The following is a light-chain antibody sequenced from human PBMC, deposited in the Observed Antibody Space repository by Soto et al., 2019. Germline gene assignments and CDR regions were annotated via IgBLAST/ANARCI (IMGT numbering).Light chain of an antibody. V-gene: IGKV1-6*01. Sequence: AIQMTQSPSSLSASVGDRVTVTCRASQGIRKDLAWFQQKPGEAPKLLIYTASSIQSGVPSRFSGTGSGTDFSLTISSLQPEDFATYYCLQDYNYPWTFGQGTKVVI. CDR2: TAS. CDR1: QGIRKD. CDR3: LQDYNYPWT. J-gene: IGKJ1*01.